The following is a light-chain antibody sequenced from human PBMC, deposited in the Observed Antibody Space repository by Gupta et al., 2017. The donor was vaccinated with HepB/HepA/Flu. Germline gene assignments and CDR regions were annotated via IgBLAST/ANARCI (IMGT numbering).Light chain of an antibody. Sequence: QAGLTQPPSVSKGLRQTATLTCTGNSNNVGDQGVAWLQQHQGHPPKLLSYRNGNRPSGISERFSASRSGNTASLTITELQPEDETDYYCSAWDRSLRGWVFGGGTKLTVL. CDR3: SAWDRSLRGWV. CDR2: RNG. CDR1: SNNVGDQG. V-gene: IGLV10-54*01. J-gene: IGLJ3*02.